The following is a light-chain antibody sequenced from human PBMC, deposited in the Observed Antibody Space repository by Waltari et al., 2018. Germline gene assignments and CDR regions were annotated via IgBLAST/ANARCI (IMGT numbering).Light chain of an antibody. J-gene: IGLJ3*02. V-gene: IGLV3-27*01. CDR3: YAAADNNRV. CDR1: VLTENY. CDR2: KDT. Sequence: SYELTQPSSASVSPGQTARITCSGDVLTENYARWFQQKPGQAPVLVIFKDTERPSGISERFSGSSSGTTVTLTIRGAQVEDEGDYYCYAAADNNRVFGGGTKLTVL.